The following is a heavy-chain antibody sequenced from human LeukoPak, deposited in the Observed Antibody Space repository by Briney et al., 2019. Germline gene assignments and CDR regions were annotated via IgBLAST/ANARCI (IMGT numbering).Heavy chain of an antibody. CDR2: ISSSSSYI. Sequence: PGGCLRLSCVPSGFTLSIYSMNWVRPAPGGGREWVSSISSSSSYIYYTDSVKGRFTISRDNAKNSLYLQMNSLRAEDTAVYYCAKTPVRRFPLYFDYWGQGTLVTVSS. D-gene: IGHD3-3*01. CDR3: AKTPVRRFPLYFDY. CDR1: GFTLSIYS. J-gene: IGHJ4*02. V-gene: IGHV3-21*04.